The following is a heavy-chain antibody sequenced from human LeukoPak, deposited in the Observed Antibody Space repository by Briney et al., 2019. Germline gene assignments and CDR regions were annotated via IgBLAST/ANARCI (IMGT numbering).Heavy chain of an antibody. CDR2: IYFSGRT. Sequence: SETLSLTCNVSGGSISSSSYYWGWIRQPPGKGLEWIGSIYFSGRTYYNMSLKSRVTISIDTSKNQFSLKVNSVTTADTAVYYCARDNPYGSGTDYWGQGTLVTVSS. V-gene: IGHV4-39*07. J-gene: IGHJ4*02. D-gene: IGHD3-10*01. CDR1: GGSISSSSYY. CDR3: ARDNPYGSGTDY.